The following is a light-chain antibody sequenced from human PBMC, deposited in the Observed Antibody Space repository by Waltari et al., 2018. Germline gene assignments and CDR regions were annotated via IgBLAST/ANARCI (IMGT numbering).Light chain of an antibody. CDR1: HDVSRS. V-gene: IGKV1-NL1*01. J-gene: IGKJ4*01. Sequence: IQCTQSPSPMSSSGRFRVTITCWANHDVSRSLAWYQQKVGKAPTLLLYSTSRLERGVPSRFSGSGSGTDYTLIISGLQPYDFATPYCQQYQETTWPTFGGGTQVEI. CDR2: STS. CDR3: QQYQETTWPT.